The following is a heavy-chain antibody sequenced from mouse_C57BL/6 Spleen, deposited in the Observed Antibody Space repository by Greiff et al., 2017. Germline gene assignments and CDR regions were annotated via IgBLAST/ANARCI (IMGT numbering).Heavy chain of an antibody. D-gene: IGHD2-4*01. Sequence: QVQLQQPGAELVKPGASVKLSCKASGYTFTSYWMHWVKQRPGQGLEWIGMIHPNDGSTNYNEKFKSKDTLTVDKSSSASYMQLSRLTSEEAAVYYRVSGAYYDYDGPFADWGQKTLVTVAA. CDR3: VSGAYYDYDGPFAD. V-gene: IGHV1-64*01. J-gene: IGHJ3*01. CDR1: GYTFTSYW. CDR2: IHPNDGST.